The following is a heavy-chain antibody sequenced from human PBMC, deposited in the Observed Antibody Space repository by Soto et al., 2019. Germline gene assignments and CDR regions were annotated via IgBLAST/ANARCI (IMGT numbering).Heavy chain of an antibody. Sequence: SDNLSITCTFTGASINNRSYYWVWIHQPPGKGLEWIGSIYYSGSTYNNPSLKSRVSMSVDTSKNQFSLKLRSVTAADTALYYCARQRTSVVTQAYFDSWGQGSLVTVPQ. V-gene: IGHV4-39*01. J-gene: IGHJ4*02. CDR1: GASINNRSYY. CDR3: ARQRTSVVTQAYFDS. D-gene: IGHD2-21*02. CDR2: IYYSGST.